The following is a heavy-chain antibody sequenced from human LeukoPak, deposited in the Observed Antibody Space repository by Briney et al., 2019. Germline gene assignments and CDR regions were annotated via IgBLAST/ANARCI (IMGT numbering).Heavy chain of an antibody. CDR2: IYWDDDK. V-gene: IGHV2-5*02. Sequence: VSGPTLVNPTQTLTLTCTFSGFSLSTSGVGVGWIRQPPGKAPEWLALIYWDDDKRYSPSLKSRLTITKDTSKNQVVLTVTNVDPLDTATYYCANRRGTSGWSEGYFDYWGQGTLVTVSS. D-gene: IGHD6-19*01. J-gene: IGHJ4*02. CDR1: GFSLSTSGVG. CDR3: ANRRGTSGWSEGYFDY.